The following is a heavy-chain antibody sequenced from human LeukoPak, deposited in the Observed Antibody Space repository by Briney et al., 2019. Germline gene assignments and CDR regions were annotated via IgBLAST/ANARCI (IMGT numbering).Heavy chain of an antibody. Sequence: ASVKVSCKASGYTFTSYAMNWVRQAPGQGLEWMGWINTNTGNPTYAQGFTGRFVFSLDTSGSTAYLQISSLKAEDTAVYYCARDGDDILTGYPYFDAFDIWGHGTMVTVSS. CDR3: ARDGDDILTGYPYFDAFDI. D-gene: IGHD3-9*01. J-gene: IGHJ3*02. CDR2: INTNTGNP. V-gene: IGHV7-4-1*02. CDR1: GYTFTSYA.